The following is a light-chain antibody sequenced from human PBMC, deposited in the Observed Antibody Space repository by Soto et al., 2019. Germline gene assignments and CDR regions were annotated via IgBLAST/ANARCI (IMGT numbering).Light chain of an antibody. J-gene: IGKJ1*01. CDR2: DAY. V-gene: IGKV3-11*01. CDR1: QSFRGL. Sequence: EVVLTHSPVTLSLSPGERATLSCRASQSFRGLLAWYQQKPGQAPRLLIYDAYNRATGIPPRFSGSGSGTDFTLTISSLEPGDSAVYYCQQRHMWPITFGQGTKVDIK. CDR3: QQRHMWPIT.